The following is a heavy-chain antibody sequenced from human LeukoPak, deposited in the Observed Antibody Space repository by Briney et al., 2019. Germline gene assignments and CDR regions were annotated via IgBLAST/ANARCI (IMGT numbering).Heavy chain of an antibody. J-gene: IGHJ4*02. CDR3: AKDLSIAVAGTNVDY. V-gene: IGHV3-21*04. D-gene: IGHD6-19*01. CDR1: GFTFSNYG. Sequence: GGSLRLSCAASGFTFSNYGMNWVRQAPGKGLGWVSSISSSSSSIYYADSVKGRFTISRDNSKNTLYLQMNSLRAEDTALYYCAKDLSIAVAGTNVDYWGQGTLVTVSS. CDR2: ISSSSSSI.